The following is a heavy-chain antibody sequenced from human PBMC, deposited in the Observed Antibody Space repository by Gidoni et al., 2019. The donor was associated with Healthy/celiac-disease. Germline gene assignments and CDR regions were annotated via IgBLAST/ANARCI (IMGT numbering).Heavy chain of an antibody. V-gene: IGHV3-21*01. J-gene: IGHJ6*02. CDR3: ARDMGYCSSTSCYDYYGMDV. Sequence: EVQLVESGGGLVKPGGSLRLSCAASGFTFSSYSMNWVRQAPGKGLEWVSSISSSSSYIYYADSVKGRFTIYRDNAKNSLYLQMNSLRAEDTAVYYCARDMGYCSSTSCYDYYGMDVWGQGTTVTVSS. CDR1: GFTFSSYS. CDR2: ISSSSSYI. D-gene: IGHD2-2*01.